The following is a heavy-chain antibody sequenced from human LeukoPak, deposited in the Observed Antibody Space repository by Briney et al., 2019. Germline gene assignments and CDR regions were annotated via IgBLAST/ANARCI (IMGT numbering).Heavy chain of an antibody. Sequence: ASVKGSCKSSGYVFINYYIHWVRLAPGQGLQWMGWIKPKSGGTNYAQSFQGRVAFTTHPSISTAFMELSNLRPDDTPIYFCARSVTYNWFDPWGQGTRVTVSS. CDR1: GYVFINYY. CDR3: ARSVTYNWFDP. J-gene: IGHJ5*02. V-gene: IGHV1-2*02. D-gene: IGHD2-21*02. CDR2: IKPKSGGT.